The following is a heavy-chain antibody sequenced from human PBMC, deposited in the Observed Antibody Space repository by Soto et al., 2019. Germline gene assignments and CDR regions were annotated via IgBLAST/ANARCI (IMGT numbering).Heavy chain of an antibody. CDR3: AKDLWLSSSAYYYYYGMDV. Sequence: PGGSLRLSCAASGFAFSSYGMHWVRQAPGKGLEWVAVISYDGSNKYYADSVKGRFTLSRDNSKNTLYLQMNSLGVEDTAVYYCAKDLWLSSSAYYYYYGMDVWGQGTTVTVSS. D-gene: IGHD6-6*01. CDR1: GFAFSSYG. CDR2: ISYDGSNK. V-gene: IGHV3-30*18. J-gene: IGHJ6*02.